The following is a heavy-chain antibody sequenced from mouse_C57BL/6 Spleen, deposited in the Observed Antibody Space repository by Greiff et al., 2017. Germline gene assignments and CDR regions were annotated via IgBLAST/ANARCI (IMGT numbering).Heavy chain of an antibody. Sequence: VQLQQSGPELVKPGASVKISCKASGYAFSSSWMNWVKQRPGKGLEWIGRIYPGGGDTNYNGKFKGKATQSADKSSSTAYMQLSSLTSEDSAVYFCARPTVVAKDYWGQGTSVTVSS. CDR1: GYAFSSSW. J-gene: IGHJ4*01. D-gene: IGHD1-1*01. V-gene: IGHV1-82*01. CDR3: ARPTVVAKDY. CDR2: IYPGGGDT.